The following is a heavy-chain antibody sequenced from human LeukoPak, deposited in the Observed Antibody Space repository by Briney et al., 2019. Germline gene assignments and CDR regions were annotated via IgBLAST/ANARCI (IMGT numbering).Heavy chain of an antibody. CDR1: GGSISSYY. CDR2: IYYSGST. D-gene: IGHD6-13*01. Sequence: SETLSLTCTVSGGSISSYYWSWIRQPPGKGLEWIGYIYYSGSTNYNPSLKSRVTISVDTSKNQFSLKLSSVTAADTAVYYCARDSVAAAGIVFWGQGTLVTVSS. CDR3: ARDSVAAAGIVF. J-gene: IGHJ4*02. V-gene: IGHV4-59*12.